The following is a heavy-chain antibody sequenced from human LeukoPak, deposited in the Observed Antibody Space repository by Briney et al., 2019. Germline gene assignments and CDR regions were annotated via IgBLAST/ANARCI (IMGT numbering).Heavy chain of an antibody. CDR1: GGSISSGDSY. Sequence: PSETMSLTCTVSGGSISSGDSYWSWIRHPPGKGLEWIGYIYYSGSTYYNPSLKSRVTISVDTSKNQFSLKLSSVTAADTAVYYCASTYDDFWSGYSPFDPWGQGTLVTVSS. CDR3: ASTYDDFWSGYSPFDP. D-gene: IGHD3-3*01. J-gene: IGHJ5*02. V-gene: IGHV4-30-4*01. CDR2: IYYSGST.